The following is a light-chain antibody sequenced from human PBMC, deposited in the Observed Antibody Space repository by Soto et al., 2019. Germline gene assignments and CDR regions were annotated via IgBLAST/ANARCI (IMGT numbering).Light chain of an antibody. CDR2: GAS. CDR3: QQYDRSPWT. CDR1: QSVSSSF. J-gene: IGKJ1*01. V-gene: IGKV3-20*01. Sequence: EIVLTQSPGTLSLSPGERATLSCRASQSVSSSFLAWYQQKAGQAPRLLIYGASSRATGIPDRFSGSGSGTDFTLTSSRLEPEDFAVYYCQQYDRSPWTFGQGTKGEIK.